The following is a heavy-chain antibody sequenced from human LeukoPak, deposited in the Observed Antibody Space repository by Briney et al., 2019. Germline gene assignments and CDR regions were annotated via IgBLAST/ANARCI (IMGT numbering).Heavy chain of an antibody. D-gene: IGHD1-26*01. V-gene: IGHV1-18*01. Sequence: ASVKVSCKASASTFTSFDINWLRQATGQGLEWMGWISAYNGNTNYAQKLQGRVTMTTDTSTSTAYMELRSLRSDDTAVYYCARGGSGSYWTDYWGQGTLVTVSS. CDR1: ASTFTSFD. J-gene: IGHJ4*02. CDR3: ARGGSGSYWTDY. CDR2: ISAYNGNT.